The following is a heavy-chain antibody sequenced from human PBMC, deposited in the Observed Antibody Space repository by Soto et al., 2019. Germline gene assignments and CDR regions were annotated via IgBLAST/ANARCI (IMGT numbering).Heavy chain of an antibody. V-gene: IGHV4-31*03. CDR2: IYYSGST. J-gene: IGHJ4*02. CDR1: GGSISSGGYY. CDR3: ARGDGSGSYYSY. D-gene: IGHD3-10*01. Sequence: SETLSLTCTVYGGSISSGGYYWSWIRQHPGKGLEWIGYIYYSGSTYYNPSLKSRVTISVDTSKNQFSLKLSSVTAADTAVYYCARGDGSGSYYSYWGQGTLVTVSS.